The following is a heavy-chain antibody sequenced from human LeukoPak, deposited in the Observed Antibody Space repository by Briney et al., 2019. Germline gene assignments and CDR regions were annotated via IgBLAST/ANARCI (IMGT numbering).Heavy chain of an antibody. D-gene: IGHD3-10*01. CDR3: ARGRGLIGTSRFDP. V-gene: IGHV1-3*01. CDR2: INAGNDNT. J-gene: IGHJ5*02. CDR1: GYTFSNSG. Sequence: ASVKVSCKTSGYTFSNSGLHWVRQAPGQSLEWMGWINAGNDNTKYSQKFQDRLTITMDTSASTVYMELNSLKSEDTAMYYCARGRGLIGTSRFDPWGQGTLVIVSS.